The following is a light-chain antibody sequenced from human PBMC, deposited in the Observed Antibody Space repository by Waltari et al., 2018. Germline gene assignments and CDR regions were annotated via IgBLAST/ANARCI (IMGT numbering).Light chain of an antibody. V-gene: IGKV4-1*01. CDR1: QRLFHSPNRKDY. J-gene: IGKJ1*01. CDR2: SSS. CDR3: QQYYSTPPT. Sequence: DIVMSQSPDSLAVSLGERATINCKSSQRLFHSPNRKDYLAWYQQKPGQPPKLLIYSSSARESGVPDRFSGSGSETDFTLTISSLQAEDVAVYYCQQYYSTPPTFGQGTKVEIK.